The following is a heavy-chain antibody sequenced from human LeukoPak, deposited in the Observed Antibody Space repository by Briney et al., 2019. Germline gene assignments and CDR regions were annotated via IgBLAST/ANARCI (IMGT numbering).Heavy chain of an antibody. V-gene: IGHV3-11*06. CDR3: ARDLGGSYSMGVP. Sequence: PGGSLRLSCAASGFIFTDYYMAWIRQAPGKGLEWVSHTSSSHYIKYADSVKGRFTLSRDNAKNSLYLQMNSLRDEDTAVYYCARDLGGSYSMGVPWGQGTLVTVSS. CDR1: GFIFTDYY. D-gene: IGHD1-26*01. CDR2: TSSSHYI. J-gene: IGHJ5*02.